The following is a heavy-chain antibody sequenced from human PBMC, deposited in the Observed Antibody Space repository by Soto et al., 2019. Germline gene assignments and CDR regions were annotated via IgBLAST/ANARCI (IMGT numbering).Heavy chain of an antibody. Sequence: QVQLVESGGGVVQPGRSLRLSCAASGFTFSSYAMHWVRQAPGKGLEWVAVISYDGSNKYYADSVKGRFTISRDNSKNTRYLQMNSLRAEDTAVYYCARGGDYGGNSWYFDLWGRGTLVTVSS. V-gene: IGHV3-30-3*01. J-gene: IGHJ2*01. CDR3: ARGGDYGGNSWYFDL. CDR1: GFTFSSYA. CDR2: ISYDGSNK. D-gene: IGHD4-17*01.